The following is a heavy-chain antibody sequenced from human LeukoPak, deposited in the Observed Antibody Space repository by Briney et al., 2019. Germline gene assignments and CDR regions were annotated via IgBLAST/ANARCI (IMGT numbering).Heavy chain of an antibody. CDR3: ATNEGN. D-gene: IGHD2-8*01. Sequence: ASVKVSCKASGYTFTSYYMHWVRQAPGKGLEWMGGFDPEDGETIYAQKFQGRVTMTEDTSADTAYMELSSLRSEDTAVYYCATNEGNWGQGTLVTVSS. CDR2: FDPEDGET. J-gene: IGHJ4*02. CDR1: GYTFTSYY. V-gene: IGHV1-24*01.